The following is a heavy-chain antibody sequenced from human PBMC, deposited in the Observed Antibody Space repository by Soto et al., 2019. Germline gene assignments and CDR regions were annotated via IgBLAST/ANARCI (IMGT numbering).Heavy chain of an antibody. CDR3: ARDNRLSGRDTIFGVVIRSTDWFDP. CDR2: IYYSGST. CDR1: GGSISSGGYY. J-gene: IGHJ5*02. D-gene: IGHD3-3*01. V-gene: IGHV4-31*03. Sequence: SETLSLTCTVSGGSISSGGYYWSWIRQHPGKGLEWIGYIYYSGSTYYNPSLKSRVTISVDTSKNQFSLKLSSVTAADTAVYYCARDNRLSGRDTIFGVVIRSTDWFDPWGQGTLVTVSS.